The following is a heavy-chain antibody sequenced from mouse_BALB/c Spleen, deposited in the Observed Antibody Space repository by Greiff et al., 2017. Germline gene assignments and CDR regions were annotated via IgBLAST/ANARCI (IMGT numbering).Heavy chain of an antibody. D-gene: IGHD2-4*01. V-gene: IGHV1-74*01. CDR1: GYTFTSYW. CDR2: IDPYDSET. Sequence: VQLQQPGAELVRPGASVKLSCKASGYTFTSYWMNWVKQRPEQGLEWIGRIDPYDSETHYNQKFKDKAILTVDKSSSTAYMELARLTSEDSAIYYCAREGIYYDYDGAWFAYWGQGSLVTVSA. J-gene: IGHJ3*01. CDR3: AREGIYYDYDGAWFAY.